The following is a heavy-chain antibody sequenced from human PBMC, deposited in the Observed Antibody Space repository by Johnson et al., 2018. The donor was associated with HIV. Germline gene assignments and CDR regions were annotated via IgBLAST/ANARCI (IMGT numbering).Heavy chain of an antibody. Sequence: QVQLVESGGGVVQPGRSLRLSCAASGFTFSNYALHWVRQAPGKGLEWVAVISYDGSYEYHADSVKGRFTISRDNARNTLYLQMNSLRTEDTAVYYCARDREYGLAWGWTLDIWGQGTMVTVSS. D-gene: IGHD2/OR15-2a*01. CDR2: ISYDGSYE. CDR1: GFTFSNYA. V-gene: IGHV3-30*04. J-gene: IGHJ3*02. CDR3: ARDREYGLAWGWTLDI.